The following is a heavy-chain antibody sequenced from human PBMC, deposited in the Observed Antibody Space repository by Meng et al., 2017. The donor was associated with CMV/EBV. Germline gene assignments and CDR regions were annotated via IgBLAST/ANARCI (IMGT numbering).Heavy chain of an antibody. CDR2: IIPIFGTA. CDR3: ARGFWSGYLNWFDP. J-gene: IGHJ5*02. Sequence: KASGGTFGSYAISWVRQAPGQGLEWMGGIIPIFGTANYAQKFQGRVTITTDESTSTAYMELSSLRSEDTAVYYCARGFWSGYLNWFDPWGQGTLVTVSS. CDR1: GGTFGSYA. V-gene: IGHV1-69*05. D-gene: IGHD3-3*01.